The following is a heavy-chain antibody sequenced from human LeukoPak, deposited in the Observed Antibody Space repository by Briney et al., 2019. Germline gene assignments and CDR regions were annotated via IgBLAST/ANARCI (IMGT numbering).Heavy chain of an antibody. CDR3: ARVVVVPAAKTHGDY. D-gene: IGHD2-2*01. J-gene: IGHJ4*02. CDR1: GGTFTSYG. V-gene: IGHV1-18*01. Sequence: SSVEVSCKASGGTFTSYGISWVRQAPGQGLEWMGWISAYNGNTNYAQKLQGRVTMTTDASTSTAYMELRSLRSDDTAVYYCARVVVVPAAKTHGDYWGQGTLVTVSS. CDR2: ISAYNGNT.